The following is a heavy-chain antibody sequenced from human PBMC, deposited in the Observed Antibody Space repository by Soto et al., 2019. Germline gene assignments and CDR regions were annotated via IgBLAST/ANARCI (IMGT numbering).Heavy chain of an antibody. V-gene: IGHV2-5*02. J-gene: IGHJ5*02. D-gene: IGHD3-10*01. CDR3: ARRLPLYGLGRERGSWFDP. CDR1: GFSLSTTGVG. CDR2: IYWDDDK. Sequence: QITLKESGPTLVRPTQTLTLTCTFSGFSLSTTGVGVGWIRQPPGKALEWLALIYWDDDKRYSPSLKSRLTITKNTSKNEVILTMTNMDPVDTARYYCARRLPLYGLGRERGSWFDPWGQGTLVTVSS.